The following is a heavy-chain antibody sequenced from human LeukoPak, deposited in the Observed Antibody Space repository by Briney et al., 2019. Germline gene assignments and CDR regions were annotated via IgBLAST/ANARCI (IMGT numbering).Heavy chain of an antibody. CDR2: ISTSGDST. Sequence: GGSLRLSCAASGFTFSSYAMSWVRQAPGKGLVWVSAISTSGDSTYYADSVKGRFTISRDNSKNTLYLQMNSLRAEDTAVYYCASGGYGYRRYFDYWGQGTLVTVSS. CDR3: ASGGYGYRRYFDY. J-gene: IGHJ4*02. V-gene: IGHV3-23*01. D-gene: IGHD5-24*01. CDR1: GFTFSSYA.